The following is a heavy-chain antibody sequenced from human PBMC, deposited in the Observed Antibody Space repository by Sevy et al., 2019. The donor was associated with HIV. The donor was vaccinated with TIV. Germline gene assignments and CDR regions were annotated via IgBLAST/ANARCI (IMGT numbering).Heavy chain of an antibody. V-gene: IGHV3-11*04. CDR3: ARDPGYSGYDWGALTYYFDY. D-gene: IGHD5-12*01. Sequence: GGSLRLSCAASGFTFSDYYMSWIRQAPGKGLEWVSYISSSGSTIYYADSVKGRFTISRDNAKNSLYLQMNSLRAEDTAVYYCARDPGYSGYDWGALTYYFDYWGQGTLVTVSS. CDR2: ISSSGSTI. CDR1: GFTFSDYY. J-gene: IGHJ4*02.